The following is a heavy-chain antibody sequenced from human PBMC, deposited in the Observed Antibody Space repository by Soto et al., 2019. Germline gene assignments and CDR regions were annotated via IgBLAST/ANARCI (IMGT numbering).Heavy chain of an antibody. CDR2: IYWDDDK. Sequence: SGPTLVNPTQTLTLTCTFSGFSLSTSGVGVGWIRQPPGKALEWLALIYWDDDKRYSPSLKSRLTITKDTSKNQVVLTMTNMDPVDTATYYCAHRLVFTPNYDILTGYYHDAFDIWGQGTMVTVSS. V-gene: IGHV2-5*02. CDR1: GFSLSTSGVG. J-gene: IGHJ3*02. CDR3: AHRLVFTPNYDILTGYYHDAFDI. D-gene: IGHD3-9*01.